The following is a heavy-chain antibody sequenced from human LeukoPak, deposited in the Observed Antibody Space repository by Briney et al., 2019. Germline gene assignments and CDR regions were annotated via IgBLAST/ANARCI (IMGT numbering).Heavy chain of an antibody. D-gene: IGHD3-9*01. CDR1: EFTFSDYA. Sequence: GGSLGLSCTASEFTFSDYAMHWVRQAPGKGLEWVAVISYDGRNKYYADSVKGRFTISRDNSKNTLYLQMNSLRAEDTAVYYCAKDGGRYFDWLPPLVYYGMDVWGQGTTVTVSS. CDR3: AKDGGRYFDWLPPLVYYGMDV. CDR2: ISYDGRNK. J-gene: IGHJ6*02. V-gene: IGHV3-30*18.